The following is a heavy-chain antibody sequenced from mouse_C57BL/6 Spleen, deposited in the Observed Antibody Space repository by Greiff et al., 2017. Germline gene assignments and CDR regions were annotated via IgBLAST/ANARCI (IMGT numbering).Heavy chain of an antibody. CDR2: IRLKSDNYAT. CDR3: TRGYFDV. Sequence: EVQLMESGGGLVQPGGSMKLSCVASGFTFSNYWMNWVRQSPEKGLEWVAQIRLKSDNYATHYAVSVKGRFTISRDDSKSSVYLQMNNLRAEDTGIYYCTRGYFDVWGTGTTVTVSA. CDR1: GFTFSNYW. V-gene: IGHV6-3*01. J-gene: IGHJ1*03.